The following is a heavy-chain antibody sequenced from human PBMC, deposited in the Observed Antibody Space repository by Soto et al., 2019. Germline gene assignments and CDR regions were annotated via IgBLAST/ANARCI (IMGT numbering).Heavy chain of an antibody. CDR1: GFTLSTYN. CDR3: ARAFTGYSYGYFY. CDR2: ITTSSSTI. V-gene: IGHV3-48*02. J-gene: IGHJ4*02. D-gene: IGHD5-18*01. Sequence: GGSLRLSCAASGFTLSTYNMNWARQAPGKGLEWVSYITTSSSTIYYADSVKGRFTVSRDNAKNSLYLQMNSLRDEDTAVYYCARAFTGYSYGYFYWGQGTLVTVSS.